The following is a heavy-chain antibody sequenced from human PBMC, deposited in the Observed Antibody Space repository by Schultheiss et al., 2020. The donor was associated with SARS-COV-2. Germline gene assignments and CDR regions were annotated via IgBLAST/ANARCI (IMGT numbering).Heavy chain of an antibody. CDR2: IYYSGST. CDR3: AREENYFDSSGYRSDSFDI. Sequence: SETLSLSCSVSGGSIRSFYWSWIRQPPGKGLEWIGYIYYSGSTNNNPSLKSRVTISVDTSKNQFSLKLSSVTAADTAVYYCAREENYFDSSGYRSDSFDIWGQGTMVTVSS. D-gene: IGHD3-22*01. CDR1: GGSIRSFY. V-gene: IGHV4-59*13. J-gene: IGHJ3*02.